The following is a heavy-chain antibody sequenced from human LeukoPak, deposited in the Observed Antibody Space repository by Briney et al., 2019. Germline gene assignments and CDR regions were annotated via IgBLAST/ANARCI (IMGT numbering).Heavy chain of an antibody. J-gene: IGHJ4*02. D-gene: IGHD6-19*01. CDR3: ARDSSVAGTSFDY. V-gene: IGHV4-59*01. CDR2: IYYSGST. CDR1: GGSISSYY. Sequence: SETLSLTCTVSGGSISSYYWSWIRQPPGKGLEWIGYIYYSGSTNYNPSLKSRVTISVDTSKNQFPLKLSSVTAADTAVYYCARDSSVAGTSFDYWGQGTLVTVSS.